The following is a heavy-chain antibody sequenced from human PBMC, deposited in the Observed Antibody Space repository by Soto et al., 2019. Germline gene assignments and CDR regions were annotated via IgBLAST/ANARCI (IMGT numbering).Heavy chain of an antibody. CDR3: ARQGYSSSWYGDYYYGMDV. CDR1: GGSISSYY. CDR2: IYYSGST. V-gene: IGHV4-59*08. Sequence: SETLSLTCTVSGGSISSYYWSWIRQPPGKGLEWIGYIYYSGSTNYNPSLKSRVTISVDTSKNQFSLKLSSVTAADTAVYYCARQGYSSSWYGDYYYGMDVWGQGTTVTVSS. J-gene: IGHJ6*02. D-gene: IGHD6-13*01.